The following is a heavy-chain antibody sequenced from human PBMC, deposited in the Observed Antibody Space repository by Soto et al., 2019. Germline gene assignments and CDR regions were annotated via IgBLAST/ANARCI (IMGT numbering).Heavy chain of an antibody. V-gene: IGHV1-69*13. Sequence: AASVKVSCKASGGTFSSYAISWVRQAPGQGLEWMGGIIPIFGTANYAQKFQGRVTITADESTSTAYMELSSLRSEGTAVYYCARDSRPAIVVLVAATGVYGMDVWGQGNTVTVSS. CDR1: GGTFSSYA. D-gene: IGHD2-15*01. CDR2: IIPIFGTA. CDR3: ARDSRPAIVVLVAATGVYGMDV. J-gene: IGHJ6*02.